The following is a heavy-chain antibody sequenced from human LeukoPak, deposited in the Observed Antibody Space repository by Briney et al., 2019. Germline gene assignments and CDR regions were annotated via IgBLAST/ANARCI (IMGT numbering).Heavy chain of an antibody. J-gene: IGHJ4*02. CDR2: IKSKTDGGTT. D-gene: IGHD1-26*01. V-gene: IGHV3-15*05. Sequence: GGSLRLSCAASGFTFSNAWMSWVRQAPGKGLEWVGRIKSKTDGGTTDYSAPVKGRFTISRDDSKNTLYLQMNSLRTEDTALYYCAKDFTREDYWGQGTLVTVSS. CDR3: AKDFTREDY. CDR1: GFTFSNAW.